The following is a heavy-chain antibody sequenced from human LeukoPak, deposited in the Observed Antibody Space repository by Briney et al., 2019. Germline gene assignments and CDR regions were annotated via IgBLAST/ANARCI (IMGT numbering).Heavy chain of an antibody. Sequence: SVKVSCKASGGTFSSYAISWVRQAPGQGLEWMGGIIPIFGTANYAQKFQGRVTITTDESTSTAYMELSSLRSEDTAVYYCARDSYYDSSGYWRFDYWGQGTLVTVSS. CDR2: IIPIFGTA. V-gene: IGHV1-69*05. CDR3: ARDSYYDSSGYWRFDY. CDR1: GGTFSSYA. J-gene: IGHJ4*02. D-gene: IGHD3-22*01.